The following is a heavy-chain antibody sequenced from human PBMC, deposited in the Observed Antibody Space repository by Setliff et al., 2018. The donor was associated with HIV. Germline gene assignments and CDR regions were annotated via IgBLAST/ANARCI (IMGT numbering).Heavy chain of an antibody. Sequence: PSETLSLTCTVSGGSISGDFWTWIRQPAGTGLQWIGRISTSGNTNYNPSLKNRLTMSLDTSKQQFSLRLSSVTAADTAIYYCARGGPSVPCTSVSCPPYYYMDVWGKGATVTVSS. D-gene: IGHD2-2*01. CDR2: ISTSGNT. CDR3: ARGGPSVPCTSVSCPPYYYMDV. V-gene: IGHV4-4*07. J-gene: IGHJ6*03. CDR1: GGSISGDF.